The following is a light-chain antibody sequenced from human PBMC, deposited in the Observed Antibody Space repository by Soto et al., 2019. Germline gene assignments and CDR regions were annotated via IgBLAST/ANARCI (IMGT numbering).Light chain of an antibody. CDR1: QSISTY. Sequence: EIVLTQSPVTLSLSPGERATLSCRASQSISTYLAWYQQKPGQAPRLLIYDASERATGSPARFSGSGSGTDFTLTISSLEPEDFAVYYCQQRSHWPPFTFGPGTRVDIK. V-gene: IGKV3-11*01. J-gene: IGKJ3*01. CDR2: DAS. CDR3: QQRSHWPPFT.